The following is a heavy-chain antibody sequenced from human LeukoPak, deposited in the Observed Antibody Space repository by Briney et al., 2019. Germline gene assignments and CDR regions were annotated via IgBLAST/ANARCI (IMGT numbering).Heavy chain of an antibody. J-gene: IGHJ4*02. CDR1: GGSFSANY. CDR2: IFHTGNT. V-gene: IGHV4-34*12. CDR3: ASARWDY. D-gene: IGHD5-24*01. Sequence: SETLSLTCVVYGGSFSANYWSWVRQPPGKRLEWVGEIFHTGNTNYNPSLKSRITISVDTSKNQFSLKLNSVTAADTAVYYCASARWDYWGQGTLVTVSS.